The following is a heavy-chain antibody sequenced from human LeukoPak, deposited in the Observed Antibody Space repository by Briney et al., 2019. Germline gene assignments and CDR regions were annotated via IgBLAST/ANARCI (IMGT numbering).Heavy chain of an antibody. CDR1: GYTFTGYY. J-gene: IGHJ6*04. V-gene: IGHV1-2*04. D-gene: IGHD3-10*01. CDR2: INPNSGGT. CDR3: ARATRITMVRGVSSGGMDV. Sequence: ASVKVSCKASGYTFTGYYMHWVRQAPGQGLEWMGCINPNSGGTNYAQKFQGWVTMTRDTSISTAYMELSRLRSDDTAVYYCARATRITMVRGVSSGGMDVWGKGTTVTVSS.